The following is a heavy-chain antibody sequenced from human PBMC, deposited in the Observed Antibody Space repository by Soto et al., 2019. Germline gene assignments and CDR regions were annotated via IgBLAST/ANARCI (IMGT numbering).Heavy chain of an antibody. CDR2: INHSGST. CDR3: ARGLGGAVAGNYYYYGMDV. CDR1: GVSFSGYY. D-gene: IGHD6-19*01. Sequence: SETLSLTCAVYGVSFSGYYWSWIRQPPGKGLEWIGEINHSGSTNYNPSLKSRVTISVDTSKNQFSLKLSSVTAADTAVYYCARGLGGAVAGNYYYYGMDVWGQGTTVTVSS. V-gene: IGHV4-34*01. J-gene: IGHJ6*02.